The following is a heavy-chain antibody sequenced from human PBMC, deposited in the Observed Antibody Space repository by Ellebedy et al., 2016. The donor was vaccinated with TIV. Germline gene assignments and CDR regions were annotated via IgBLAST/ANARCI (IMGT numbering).Heavy chain of an antibody. J-gene: IGHJ3*02. CDR2: ISYDGSNK. CDR3: ARVDRHDAFDI. Sequence: GESLKISCAASGFTFSSYPMHWVRQAPGKGLAWVAVISYDGSNKYIADSVKGRFTISRDNSKNTLYLQMNSLGAEDTAVYYCARVDRHDAFDIWGQGTMVTVSS. CDR1: GFTFSSYP. V-gene: IGHV3-30*04. D-gene: IGHD3-16*02.